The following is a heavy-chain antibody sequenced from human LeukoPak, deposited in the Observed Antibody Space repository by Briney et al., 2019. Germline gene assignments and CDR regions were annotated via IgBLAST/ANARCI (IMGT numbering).Heavy chain of an antibody. Sequence: SETLSLTCTVSGGSISSSSYYWGWIRQPPGKGLEWIGSIYYSGSTYYNPSLKSRVTISVDTSKNQFSLKLSSVTAADTAVYYCARGSGVLRFLEWSQTRFDPWGQGTLVTVSS. CDR3: ARGSGVLRFLEWSQTRFDP. CDR1: GGSISSSSYY. V-gene: IGHV4-39*07. J-gene: IGHJ5*02. D-gene: IGHD3-3*01. CDR2: IYYSGST.